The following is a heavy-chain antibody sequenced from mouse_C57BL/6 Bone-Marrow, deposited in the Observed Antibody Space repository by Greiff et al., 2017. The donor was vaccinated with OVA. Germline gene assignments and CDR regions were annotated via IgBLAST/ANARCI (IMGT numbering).Heavy chain of an antibody. J-gene: IGHJ2*01. CDR3: ARMGAYDYDVGY. Sequence: QVQLQQSGPELVKPGASVKISCKASGYAFSSSWMHWVKQRPGKGLEWIGRIYPGDGDTNYTGKFKGKATLTADKSSSTAYMQLSSLTSEDSAVYFCARMGAYDYDVGYWGQGTTLTVSS. D-gene: IGHD2-4*01. CDR1: GYAFSSSW. CDR2: IYPGDGDT. V-gene: IGHV1-82*01.